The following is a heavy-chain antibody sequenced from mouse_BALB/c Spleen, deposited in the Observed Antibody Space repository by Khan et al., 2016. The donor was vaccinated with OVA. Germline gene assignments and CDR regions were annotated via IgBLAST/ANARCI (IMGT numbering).Heavy chain of an antibody. D-gene: IGHD1-2*01. CDR3: ARRKYCGYTFAY. Sequence: QVQLQQSGAELARPGASVKLSCKASGYTFTDYYINWVKQRTGQGLEWIGEISPGSGDTYYNEKFKGKATLTADNSSSTVYMQLSSLTAEASAVYFCARRKYCGYTFAYWGQGTLVTVSA. CDR1: GYTFTDYY. CDR2: ISPGSGDT. V-gene: IGHV1-77*01. J-gene: IGHJ3*01.